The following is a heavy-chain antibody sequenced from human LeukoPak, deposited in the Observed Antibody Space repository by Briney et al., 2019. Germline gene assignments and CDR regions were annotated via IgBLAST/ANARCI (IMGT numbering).Heavy chain of an antibody. D-gene: IGHD6-13*01. CDR2: IYYSGST. Sequence: SETLSLTCTVSGGSISSYYWSWIRQPPGKGLEWIGYIYYSGSTNYKSSLKSRVTISVDTSKNQFSLKLNFVTAADTAMYYCARMFRSSWYINWFDPWGQGTLVTVSS. CDR1: GGSISSYY. V-gene: IGHV4-59*08. CDR3: ARMFRSSWYINWFDP. J-gene: IGHJ5*02.